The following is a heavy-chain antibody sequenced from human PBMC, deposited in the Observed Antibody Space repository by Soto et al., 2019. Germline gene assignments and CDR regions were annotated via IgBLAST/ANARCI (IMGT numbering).Heavy chain of an antibody. Sequence: ASVKVSCKASGYTFTGYYMHWVRQAPGQGLEWMGWINPNSGGTNYAQKFQGRVTMTRDTSISTAYMELSGLRSYDTAVYYCARDYTPQYSSCGSCYSLNYYLRPGTLVTVSS. V-gene: IGHV1-2*02. CDR2: INPNSGGT. D-gene: IGHD2-15*01. CDR3: ARDYTPQYSSCGSCYSLNYY. J-gene: IGHJ4*02. CDR1: GYTFTGYY.